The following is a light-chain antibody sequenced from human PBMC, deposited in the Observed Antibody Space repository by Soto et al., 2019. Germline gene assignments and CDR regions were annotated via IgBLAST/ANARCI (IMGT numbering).Light chain of an antibody. Sequence: QSVLTQPPSVSGAPGQRVTISCTGSSSNIGARYDVQWYQQVPGTAPKLLIYGNSNRPSGVPDRFSGSKSGTSASLAITGLQAEDEADYYCQTYDNSLSSYVFGTGTKLTVL. CDR3: QTYDNSLSSYV. V-gene: IGLV1-40*01. CDR2: GNS. J-gene: IGLJ1*01. CDR1: SSNIGARYD.